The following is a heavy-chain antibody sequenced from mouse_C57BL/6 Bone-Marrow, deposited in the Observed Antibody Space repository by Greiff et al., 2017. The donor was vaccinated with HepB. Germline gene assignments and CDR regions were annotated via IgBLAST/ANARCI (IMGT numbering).Heavy chain of an antibody. V-gene: IGHV1-50*01. D-gene: IGHD1-1*01. CDR2: IDPSDSYT. Sequence: QVQLQQPGAELVKPGASVKLSCKASGYTFTSYWMQWVKQRPGQGLEWIGEIDPSDSYTNYNQKFKGKATLTVDTSSSTAYMQLSSLTSEDSAVYYCARYPKYYGSSYGYWGQGTTLTVSS. CDR3: ARYPKYYGSSYGY. CDR1: GYTFTSYW. J-gene: IGHJ2*01.